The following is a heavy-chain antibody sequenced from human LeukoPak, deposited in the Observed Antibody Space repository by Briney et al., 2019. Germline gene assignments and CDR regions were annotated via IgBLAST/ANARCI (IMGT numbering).Heavy chain of an antibody. Sequence: GGSLRLPCAASGFSFSSYGMHWVRQAPGKGLEWVAVIWYDGSTKYYADSVRGRFSVSRDNSRNTLYLQMDSLRAEDTAVYYCARSTTVTLQSFDYWGQGTLVTVSS. D-gene: IGHD4-17*01. CDR3: ARSTTVTLQSFDY. CDR2: IWYDGSTK. CDR1: GFSFSSYG. V-gene: IGHV3-33*01. J-gene: IGHJ4*02.